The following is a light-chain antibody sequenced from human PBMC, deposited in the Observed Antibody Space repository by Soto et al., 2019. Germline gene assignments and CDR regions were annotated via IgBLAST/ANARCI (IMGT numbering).Light chain of an antibody. Sequence: EIVLTQSPATLALSPGERSTLSCRASQSVSSYLAWYQQKPGQAPRLLIYDASNRATGIPARFSGSGSGTAFTLTINSRAPEDFAVYCCQQRSNWPPLFSFGPGTKVDIK. V-gene: IGKV3-11*01. CDR2: DAS. CDR3: QQRSNWPPLFS. CDR1: QSVSSY. J-gene: IGKJ3*01.